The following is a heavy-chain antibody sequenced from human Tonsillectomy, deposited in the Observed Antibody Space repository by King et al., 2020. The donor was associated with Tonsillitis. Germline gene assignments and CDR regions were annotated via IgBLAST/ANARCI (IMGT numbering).Heavy chain of an antibody. CDR3: AKGSPSCYTCWFEP. D-gene: IGHD2-2*02. V-gene: IGHV3-30*18. J-gene: IGHJ5*02. Sequence: VQLVESGGGVGQPGRSLRLSCAASGITFSTYAMHWVRQAPGKGLEWVGATSSDGTNKFYGDSVKGRFTISRDNSKNTLYLQMNSLRVDDTAVYYCAKGSPSCYTCWFEPGGQGPLVTVSS. CDR2: TSSDGTNK. CDR1: GITFSTYA.